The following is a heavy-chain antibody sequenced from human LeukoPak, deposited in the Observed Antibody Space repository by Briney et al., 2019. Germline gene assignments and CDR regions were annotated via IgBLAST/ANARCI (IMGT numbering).Heavy chain of an antibody. CDR1: GFTFSSYS. CDR2: ISSSSSTI. CDR3: ASIPGYCSSTSCYSGDY. J-gene: IGHJ4*02. V-gene: IGHV3-48*01. Sequence: PGGSLRLSCAASGFTFSSYSMNWVRQAPGKGLEWVSYISSSSSTIYYADSVKGRFTISRDNAKNSLYLQMNSPRAEDTAVYYCASIPGYCSSTSCYSGDYWGQGTLVTVSS. D-gene: IGHD2-2*01.